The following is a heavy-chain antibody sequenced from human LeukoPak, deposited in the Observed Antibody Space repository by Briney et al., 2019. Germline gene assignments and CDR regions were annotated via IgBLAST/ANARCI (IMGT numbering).Heavy chain of an antibody. CDR1: GYTFTSFD. Sequence: ASVKVSCTASGYTFTSFDINWVRQATGQGLEWMGWMNPNSGNTGYAQNFQGRVTMTRNNSISTAYMEVSSLRSEDTAVYYCARGLAEWEQNDAFDIWGQGTMVTVSS. V-gene: IGHV1-8*01. CDR2: MNPNSGNT. D-gene: IGHD1-26*01. J-gene: IGHJ3*02. CDR3: ARGLAEWEQNDAFDI.